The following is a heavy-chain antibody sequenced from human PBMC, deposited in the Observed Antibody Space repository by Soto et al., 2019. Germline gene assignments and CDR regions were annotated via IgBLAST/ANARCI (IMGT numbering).Heavy chain of an antibody. Sequence: QVQLQESGPGLVKPSETLSLTCTVSGGSMSSYYWSWIRQPPGKGLEWIGYIYYSGSTNYNPSLQSRVTMSVDTPKNQFSLKLSSVTAADTAVYYCARRGYGPGFPYYYGMDVWGQGTTVTVSS. D-gene: IGHD3-10*01. CDR1: GGSMSSYY. V-gene: IGHV4-59*01. J-gene: IGHJ6*02. CDR2: IYYSGST. CDR3: ARRGYGPGFPYYYGMDV.